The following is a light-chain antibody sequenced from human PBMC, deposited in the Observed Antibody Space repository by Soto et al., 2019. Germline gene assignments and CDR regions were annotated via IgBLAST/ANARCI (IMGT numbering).Light chain of an antibody. Sequence: QSALTQPPSASGSPGQSVSISCTGNSSDIGNNNYVSWYQQHPGKAPKLMIYEVSKRASGVPDRFSGSKSANTASLTVSGLQAEDEDDYYCRSYGGNWVFGGGTKLTVL. CDR2: EVS. V-gene: IGLV2-8*01. J-gene: IGLJ3*02. CDR1: SSDIGNNNY. CDR3: RSYGGNWV.